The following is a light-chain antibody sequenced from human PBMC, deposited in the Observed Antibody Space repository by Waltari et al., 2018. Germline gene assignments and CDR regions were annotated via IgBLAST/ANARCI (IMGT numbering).Light chain of an antibody. CDR1: TLRSYY. V-gene: IGLV3-19*01. CDR3: NSRDISGNHVV. Sequence: SSELTQDPAVSVALGQTVRVTCQGDTLRSYYASWYQQKPGQAPILVIYGKNNRPSGIPDQFSGSSSGNTASLTITGAQAEDEADYYCNSRDISGNHVVFGGGTTLTVL. CDR2: GKN. J-gene: IGLJ2*01.